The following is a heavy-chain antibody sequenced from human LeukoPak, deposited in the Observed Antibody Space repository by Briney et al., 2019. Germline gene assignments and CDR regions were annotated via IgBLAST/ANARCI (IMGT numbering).Heavy chain of an antibody. V-gene: IGHV1-8*02. J-gene: IGHJ4*02. CDR2: MNPNSGNT. CDR1: GYTFTSYD. CDR3: ARGLHCSSTSCYPYYFDY. D-gene: IGHD2-2*01. Sequence: ASVKVSCKASGYTFTSYDINWVRQATGQGLEWMGWMNPNSGNTGYAQKFQGRVTMTTDTSTSTGYMELRSLRSDDTAVYYCARGLHCSSTSCYPYYFDYWGQGTLVTVSS.